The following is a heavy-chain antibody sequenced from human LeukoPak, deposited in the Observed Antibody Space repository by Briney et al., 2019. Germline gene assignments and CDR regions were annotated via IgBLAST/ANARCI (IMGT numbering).Heavy chain of an antibody. CDR3: AKQYSSDWNGVAEYFQH. V-gene: IGHV3-23*01. D-gene: IGHD6-19*01. CDR2: ISSSGSST. J-gene: IGHJ1*01. Sequence: PGGSLRLSCAASGFTFSSFGMSWVRQAPGKGLEWVSGISSSGSSTYYADSVKGWFTISRDNSKNTLYLQMNSLRTEDTAVYYCAKQYSSDWNGVAEYFQHWGQGTLVTVSS. CDR1: GFTFSSFG.